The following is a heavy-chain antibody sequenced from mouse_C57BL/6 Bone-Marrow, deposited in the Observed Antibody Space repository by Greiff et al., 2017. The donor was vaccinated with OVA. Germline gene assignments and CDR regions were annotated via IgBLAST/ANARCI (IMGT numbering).Heavy chain of an antibody. D-gene: IGHD1-1*01. J-gene: IGHJ2*01. CDR2: IYPGSGST. V-gene: IGHV1-55*01. CDR3: ARSDYYGSSFYYFDY. Sequence: QVQLKQPGAELVKPGASVKMSCKASGYTFTSYWITWVKQRPGQGLEWIGDIYPGSGSTNYNEKFKSKATLTVDTSSSTAYMQLSSLTSEDSAVYYGARSDYYGSSFYYFDYWGQGTTLTVSS. CDR1: GYTFTSYW.